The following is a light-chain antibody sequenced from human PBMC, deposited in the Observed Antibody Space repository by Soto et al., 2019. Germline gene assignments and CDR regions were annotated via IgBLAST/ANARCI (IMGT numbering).Light chain of an antibody. J-gene: IGLJ1*01. CDR3: SSYTSSSDLDV. CDR2: DVS. CDR1: RSDVGGYNY. V-gene: IGLV2-14*01. Sequence: QSVLTQPASVSGSPGQPITISCTGTRSDVGGYNYVSWYQQHPGKAPKLMIYDVSNRPSGVSNRFSGSKSGNTASLTISGLQAEYEADYYCSSYTSSSDLDVFGTGTKLTVL.